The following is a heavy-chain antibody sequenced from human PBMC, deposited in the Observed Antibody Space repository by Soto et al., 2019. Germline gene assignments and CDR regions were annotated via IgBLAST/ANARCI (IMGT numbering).Heavy chain of an antibody. CDR1: VFTFISYA. CDR3: AKDHRIWGRLVEYMDV. D-gene: IGHD3-10*01. CDR2: ISGSGVST. J-gene: IGHJ6*02. V-gene: IGHV3-23*01. Sequence: PRGALRVSCAASVFTFISYALGWVRQAPGRGLECVSAISGSGVSTFYADSVKGRFTISRDTSKNTLYLQMNTLTAEDTAVYYCAKDHRIWGRLVEYMDVWGQGTTVSVSS.